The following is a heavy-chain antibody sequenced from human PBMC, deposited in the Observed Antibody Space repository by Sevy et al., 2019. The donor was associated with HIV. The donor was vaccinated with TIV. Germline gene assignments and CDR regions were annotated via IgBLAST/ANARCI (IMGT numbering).Heavy chain of an antibody. J-gene: IGHJ6*02. CDR2: LSYDGSNK. CDR1: GFTFSSYG. Sequence: GGSLRLSCAASGFTFSSYGMHWVRQAPGKGLEWVADLSYDGSNKYYADSVKGRFTISRDNSKNTLYLQMNSLRAEDTAVYYCAKGDGGMDVWGQGTTVTVSS. V-gene: IGHV3-30*18. CDR3: AKGDGGMDV.